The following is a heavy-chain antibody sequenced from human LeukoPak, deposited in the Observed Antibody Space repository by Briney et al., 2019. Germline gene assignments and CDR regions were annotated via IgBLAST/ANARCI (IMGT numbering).Heavy chain of an antibody. D-gene: IGHD5-24*01. CDR2: IYYSGST. Sequence: SETLSLTCTVSGGSISSYYWSWIRQPPGKGLEWIGSIYYSGSTYYNPSLKSRVTISVDTSKNQFSLKLSSVTAADTAVYYCARVMDYYYYYYMDVWGKGTTVTISS. CDR1: GGSISSYY. J-gene: IGHJ6*03. CDR3: ARVMDYYYYYYMDV. V-gene: IGHV4-39*07.